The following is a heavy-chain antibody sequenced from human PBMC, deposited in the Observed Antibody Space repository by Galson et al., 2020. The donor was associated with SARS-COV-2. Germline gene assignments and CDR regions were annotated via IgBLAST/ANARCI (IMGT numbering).Heavy chain of an antibody. CDR1: GASVNSRTYY. CDR2: VPSRGNT. Sequence: SETLSLTCGVSGASVNSRTYYWGWIRQPPGKGLEWIGSVPSRGNTFHTPSLMSRLTISLVTSKNLFSLNLTSVTAADTAMYYCASTGSGWYEWYFDLWGRGTLVTVSS. D-gene: IGHD6-19*01. CDR3: ASTGSGWYEWYFDL. V-gene: IGHV4-39*07. J-gene: IGHJ2*01.